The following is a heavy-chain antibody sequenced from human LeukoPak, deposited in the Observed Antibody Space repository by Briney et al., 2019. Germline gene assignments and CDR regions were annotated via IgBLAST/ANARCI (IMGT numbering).Heavy chain of an antibody. CDR2: IRYDGSNK. D-gene: IGHD2-2*01. CDR1: GFTFSSYG. CDR3: AKEGSWGYCSSTSCLHFDY. V-gene: IGHV3-30*02. Sequence: GGSLRLSCAASGFTFSSYGMHWVRQAPGKGLEWVAFIRYDGSNKYYADSVKGRFTISKDNSKNTLYLQMNSLRAEDTAVYYCAKEGSWGYCSSTSCLHFDYWGQGTLVTVSS. J-gene: IGHJ4*02.